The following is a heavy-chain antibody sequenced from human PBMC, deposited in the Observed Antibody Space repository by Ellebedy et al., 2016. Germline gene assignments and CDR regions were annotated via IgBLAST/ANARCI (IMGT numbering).Heavy chain of an antibody. D-gene: IGHD3-10*01. CDR2: IKPDGSVT. CDR1: GFTFSSYW. CDR3: ARDLNASGTLDY. V-gene: IGHV3-7*03. J-gene: IGHJ4*02. Sequence: GESLKISCVASGFTFSSYWIHWVRQAPGKGLEWVADIKPDGSVTYYVDYVRGRLTISRDNARSSVYLQLNSLRVEDTAVYHCARDLNASGTLDYWGRGTLVTVSS.